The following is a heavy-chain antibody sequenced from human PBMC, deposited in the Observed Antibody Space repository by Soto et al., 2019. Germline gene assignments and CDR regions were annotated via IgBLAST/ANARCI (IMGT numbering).Heavy chain of an antibody. D-gene: IGHD6-19*01. CDR2: ISDNGGGT. CDR1: GFTFSIYA. V-gene: IGHV3-23*01. Sequence: GGSLRLSCAASGFTFSIYAMSWVRQAPGKGLEWVSAISDNGGGTYYADSVKGRLTISRDNSKDTLYLQMNSLRAEDTAVYYCSKHSRGWNENYLLSWGQGTLVTVSS. CDR3: SKHSRGWNENYLLS. J-gene: IGHJ4*02.